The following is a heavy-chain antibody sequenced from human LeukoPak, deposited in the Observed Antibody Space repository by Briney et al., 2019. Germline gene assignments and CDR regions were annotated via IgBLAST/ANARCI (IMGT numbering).Heavy chain of an antibody. D-gene: IGHD6-13*01. V-gene: IGHV1-18*01. J-gene: IGHJ3*01. CDR1: GYTFTTYY. CDR3: AREEGAPIAAANV. Sequence: ASVKVSCKASGYTFTTYYISWVRQAPGQGLEWMGWISAYNGNTNYAQKFQGRLTMTTDTSTSTAYLELRSLRSDDTAVYYCAREEGAPIAAANVWGLGTMVTVSS. CDR2: ISAYNGNT.